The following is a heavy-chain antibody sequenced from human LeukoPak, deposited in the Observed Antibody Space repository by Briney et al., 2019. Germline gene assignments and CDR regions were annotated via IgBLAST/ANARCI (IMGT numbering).Heavy chain of an antibody. CDR2: ISSSSSTI. Sequence: PGGSLRLSCAASGFTFSSYGMNWVRQAPGKRLEWVSYISSSSSTIYYADSVKGRFTISRDNAKNSLYLQMNSLRAEDTAVYYCARDLGGDQLGKFDPWGQGTLVTVSS. D-gene: IGHD7-27*01. J-gene: IGHJ5*02. CDR3: ARDLGGDQLGKFDP. CDR1: GFTFSSYG. V-gene: IGHV3-48*01.